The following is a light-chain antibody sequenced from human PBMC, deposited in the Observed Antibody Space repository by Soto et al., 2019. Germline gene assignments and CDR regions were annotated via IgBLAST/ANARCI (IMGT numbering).Light chain of an antibody. J-gene: IGLJ1*01. CDR2: EVN. CDR1: SSDVGGYNY. CDR3: ASSAGYFYV. Sequence: QSVLTQPPSASGSPGQSVTISCTGTSSDVGGYNYVSWYQHHPGKVPKVMIYEVNKRPAGVPDRFSGSKSGNTASLTVSGLQAEDEADYYCASSAGYFYVFGTGNKVTVL. V-gene: IGLV2-8*01.